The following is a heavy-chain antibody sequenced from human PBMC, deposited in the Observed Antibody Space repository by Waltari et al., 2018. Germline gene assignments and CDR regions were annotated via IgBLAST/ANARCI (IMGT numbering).Heavy chain of an antibody. CDR3: ARDPGPIVGAPDY. Sequence: QVQLVQSGTEVKKPGASVKVSCQASGYSFTDYHLHWVRQTPGQGLEGRGWINPKNGDTSYAQNFLGRVTMTRDTAINTVYMDLSGLRSDDTAVFYCARDPGPIVGAPDYWGQGTLVTVSS. V-gene: IGHV1-2*02. D-gene: IGHD1-26*01. CDR1: GYSFTDYH. J-gene: IGHJ4*02. CDR2: INPKNGDT.